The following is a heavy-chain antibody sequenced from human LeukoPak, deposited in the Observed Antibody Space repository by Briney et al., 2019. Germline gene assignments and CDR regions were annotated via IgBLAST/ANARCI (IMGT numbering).Heavy chain of an antibody. CDR2: INHSGST. Sequence: PSETLSLTCAVYGGSLSGYYWSRIRRPPGKGLEWIGEINHSGSTNYNPSLKSRVTISVDTSKNQFSLKLSSVTAADTAVYYCARRQVDRFDPWGQGTLVTVSS. CDR1: GGSLSGYY. J-gene: IGHJ5*02. D-gene: IGHD1-26*01. V-gene: IGHV4-34*01. CDR3: ARRQVDRFDP.